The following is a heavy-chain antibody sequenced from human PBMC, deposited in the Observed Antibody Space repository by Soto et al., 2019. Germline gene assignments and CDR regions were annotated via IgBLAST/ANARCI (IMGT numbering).Heavy chain of an antibody. Sequence: SETLSLTCTVSGGSISDYFWTWIRQPPGKGLEWIGYIYYSGRTNYNPSLKRRVTISVDTSKNQFSLKLTSVTAADTAVYYCARVGGDDFGDSGGFDYWGRGTLVTVSS. D-gene: IGHD4-17*01. J-gene: IGHJ4*02. CDR3: ARVGGDDFGDSGGFDY. CDR2: IYYSGRT. V-gene: IGHV4-59*01. CDR1: GGSISDYF.